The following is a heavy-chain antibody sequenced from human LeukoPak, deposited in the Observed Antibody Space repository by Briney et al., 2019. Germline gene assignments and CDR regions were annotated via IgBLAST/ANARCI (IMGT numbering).Heavy chain of an antibody. CDR2: ISSSRSYI. J-gene: IGHJ3*02. D-gene: IGHD3-3*01. CDR3: ARVSQQNTIFGVVIIRLDAFDI. V-gene: IGHV3-21*01. CDR1: GFTFSSYS. Sequence: GSLRLSCAASGFTFSSYSMNWVRQAPGKGLEWVSSISSSRSYIYYADSVKGRFTISRDNAKNSLYLQMNSLRAEDTAVYYCARVSQQNTIFGVVIIRLDAFDIWGQGTMVTVSS.